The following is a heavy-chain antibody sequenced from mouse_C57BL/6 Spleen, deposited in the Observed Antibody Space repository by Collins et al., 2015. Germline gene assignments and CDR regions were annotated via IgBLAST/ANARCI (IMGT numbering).Heavy chain of an antibody. CDR1: GFTFSDYY. V-gene: IGHV5-4*02. CDR2: ISDGGSYT. CDR3: AREGGDYYGSSYAMGY. Sequence: EVQLVESGGGLVKPGGSLKLSCAASGFTFSDYYMYWVRQTPEKRLEWVATISDGGSYTYYPDSVKGRFTISRDNAKNNLYLQMSSLKSEDTAMYYCAREGGDYYGSSYAMGYWGQGTSVTVPS. D-gene: IGHD1-1*01. J-gene: IGHJ4*01.